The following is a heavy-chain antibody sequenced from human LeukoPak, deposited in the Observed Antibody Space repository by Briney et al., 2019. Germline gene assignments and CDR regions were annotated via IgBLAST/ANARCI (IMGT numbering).Heavy chain of an antibody. Sequence: SETLSLTCTVSGGSISSSSYYWGWIRQPPGKGLEWIGSIYYSGSTYYNPSLKSRVTISVDTSKNQFSLKLSSVTAADTAVYYCARMGFDPLHTSTDYWGQGTLVTVSS. CDR1: GGSISSSSYY. CDR3: ARMGFDPLHTSTDY. V-gene: IGHV4-39*07. CDR2: IYYSGST. D-gene: IGHD1-26*01. J-gene: IGHJ4*02.